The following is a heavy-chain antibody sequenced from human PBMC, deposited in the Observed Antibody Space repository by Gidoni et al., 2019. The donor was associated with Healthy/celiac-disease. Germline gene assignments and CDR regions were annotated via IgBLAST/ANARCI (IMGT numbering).Heavy chain of an antibody. Sequence: EVPLVESGGGLVQPGGSLRLSCAASGFTFSSYSMNWVRQAQGKGLEWVSYMRSSSSTIYYADSVKGRFTISRDNAKNSLYLQMNSLRAEDTAVYYCARDYQYYDSWTGYYAYYGMDVWGQGTTVTVSS. V-gene: IGHV3-48*04. CDR2: MRSSSSTI. J-gene: IGHJ6*02. D-gene: IGHD3-9*01. CDR1: GFTFSSYS. CDR3: ARDYQYYDSWTGYYAYYGMDV.